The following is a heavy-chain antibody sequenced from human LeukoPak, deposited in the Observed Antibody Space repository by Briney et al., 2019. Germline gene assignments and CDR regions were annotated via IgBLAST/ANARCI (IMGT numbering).Heavy chain of an antibody. Sequence: PGGSLRLSCAASGFTFSSFAMSWVRQAPGKGLEWVSTISGGGGSTYYADSVRGRFTISRDNSKNTLSLQMNSLRAEDTAVYYCAKTGSVGMIANSLDYWGQGTLVTVSS. CDR2: ISGGGGST. CDR1: GFTFSSFA. D-gene: IGHD3-22*01. CDR3: AKTGSVGMIANSLDY. J-gene: IGHJ4*02. V-gene: IGHV3-23*01.